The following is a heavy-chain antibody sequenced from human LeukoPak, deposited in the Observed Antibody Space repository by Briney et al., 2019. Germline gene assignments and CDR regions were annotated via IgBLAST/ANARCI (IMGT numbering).Heavy chain of an antibody. V-gene: IGHV3-7*01. CDR1: GFTFSSYW. J-gene: IGHJ4*02. CDR3: AREGSGYCSSTSCHTYFDY. CDR2: IKQDGGEK. D-gene: IGHD2-2*01. Sequence: QTGGSLRLSCAASGFTFSSYWMSWVRQAPGKGLEGVANIKQDGGEKYFVDSVKGRFTISRDNAKNSLYLQMNSLRAEDTAVYYCAREGSGYCSSTSCHTYFDYWGQGTLVTVSS.